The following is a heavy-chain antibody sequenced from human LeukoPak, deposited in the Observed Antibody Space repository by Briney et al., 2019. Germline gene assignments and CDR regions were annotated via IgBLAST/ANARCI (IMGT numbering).Heavy chain of an antibody. Sequence: PSETLSLTCTVSGGSISSGSYYWSWIRPPAGKGLEWIGRIYTSGSTNYNPSLKSRVTISVGTSKNQFSLKLSSVTAADTAVHYCARDLRSNDSLRYWGQGTLVTVSS. V-gene: IGHV4-61*02. J-gene: IGHJ4*02. CDR3: ARDLRSNDSLRY. CDR1: GGSISSGSYY. CDR2: IYTSGST. D-gene: IGHD3-22*01.